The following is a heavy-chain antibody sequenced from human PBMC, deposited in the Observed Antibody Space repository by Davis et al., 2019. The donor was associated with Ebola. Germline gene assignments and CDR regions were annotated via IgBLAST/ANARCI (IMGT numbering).Heavy chain of an antibody. J-gene: IGHJ5*02. CDR1: GGSISSGDYY. V-gene: IGHV4-30-4*08. CDR2: IYYSGST. Sequence: PSETLSLTCTVSGGSISSGDYYWSWIRQPPGKGLEWIGYIYYSGSTYYNPSLKSRVTISVDRSKNQFSLKLSSVTAADTAVYYCARYNWGSCWFDPWGQGTLVTVSS. CDR3: ARYNWGSCWFDP. D-gene: IGHD1-20*01.